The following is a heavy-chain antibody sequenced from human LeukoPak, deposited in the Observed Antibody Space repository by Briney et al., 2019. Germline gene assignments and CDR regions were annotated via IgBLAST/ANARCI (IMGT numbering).Heavy chain of an antibody. V-gene: IGHV3-23*01. D-gene: IGHD6-13*01. CDR2: ISGSGGST. CDR3: ARAGRIAAAGFYGMDV. Sequence: GGSLRLSCAASGFTFSSYAMSWVRQAPGKGLEWVSAISGSGGSTYYADSVKGRFTISRDNSKNTLYLQMNSLRAEDTAVYYCARAGRIAAAGFYGMDVWGQGTTVTVSS. CDR1: GFTFSSYA. J-gene: IGHJ6*02.